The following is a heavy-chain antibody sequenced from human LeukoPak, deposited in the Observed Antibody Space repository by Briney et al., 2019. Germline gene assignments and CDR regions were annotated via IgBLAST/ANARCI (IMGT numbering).Heavy chain of an antibody. CDR3: ARVLKDGYNNGNFQH. CDR1: GGTFSSYA. V-gene: IGHV1-69*04. D-gene: IGHD5-24*01. CDR2: IIPILGIA. Sequence: SVKVSCKASGGTFSSYAISWVRQAPGQGLEWMGRIIPILGIANYAQKFQGRVTITADKSTSTAYMELSSLRSEDTAVYYCARVLKDGYNNGNFQHWGQGTLVTVSS. J-gene: IGHJ1*01.